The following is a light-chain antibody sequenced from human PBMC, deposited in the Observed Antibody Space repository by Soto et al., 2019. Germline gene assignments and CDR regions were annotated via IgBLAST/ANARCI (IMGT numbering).Light chain of an antibody. V-gene: IGLV1-51*01. J-gene: IGLJ1*01. Sequence: QSVLTQPPSVSAAPGQKVTISCSGSSSNIGGNSVSWYQQLPGTAPKLLIYDDNKRPSGIPGRFSGSKSGTSATLGITGFQTGDEADYYCGSWDSSLSAYVFXTGTKGTVL. CDR3: GSWDSSLSAYV. CDR2: DDN. CDR1: SSNIGGNS.